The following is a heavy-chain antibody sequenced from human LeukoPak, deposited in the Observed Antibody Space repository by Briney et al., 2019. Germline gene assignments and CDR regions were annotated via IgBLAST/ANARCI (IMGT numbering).Heavy chain of an antibody. CDR1: GFTFSVSW. CDR3: ARDPAYGALDY. D-gene: IGHD4-17*01. J-gene: IGHJ4*02. V-gene: IGHV3-7*01. CDR2: IDPDGNTK. Sequence: GGSLRPSCVASGFTFSVSWMTWVRQAPGRGLEWVGNIDPDGNTKNYVDSVKGRFTFSRDNARSSLYLQMNNLRGEDTGVYYCARDPAYGALDYWGQGTLVTVSS.